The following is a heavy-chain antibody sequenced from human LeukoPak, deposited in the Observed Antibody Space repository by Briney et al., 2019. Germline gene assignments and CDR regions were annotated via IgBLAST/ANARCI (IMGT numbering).Heavy chain of an antibody. V-gene: IGHV3-23*01. J-gene: IGHJ2*01. CDR2: ISGSGGST. D-gene: IGHD3-22*01. CDR3: AKDYDRAWYFDL. Sequence: PVGSLRLSCAASGFAVRSYYMSWVRQAPGKGLEWVSAISGSGGSTYYADSVKGRFTISRDNSKNTLYLQMNSLRAEDTAVYYCAKDYDRAWYFDLWGRGTLVTVSS. CDR1: GFAVRSYY.